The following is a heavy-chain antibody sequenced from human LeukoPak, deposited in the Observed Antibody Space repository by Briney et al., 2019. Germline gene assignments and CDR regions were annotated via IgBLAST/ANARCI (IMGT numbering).Heavy chain of an antibody. J-gene: IGHJ6*04. CDR3: AELGITMIGGV. CDR2: ISSSGSTI. CDR1: GFTFSSFG. V-gene: IGHV3-48*04. Sequence: GGSLRLSCAASGFTFSSFGMSWVRQAPGKGLEWVSYISSSGSTIYYADSVKGRFTISRDNAKNSLYLQMNSLRAEDTAVYYCAELGITMIGGVWGKGTTVTVSS. D-gene: IGHD3-10*02.